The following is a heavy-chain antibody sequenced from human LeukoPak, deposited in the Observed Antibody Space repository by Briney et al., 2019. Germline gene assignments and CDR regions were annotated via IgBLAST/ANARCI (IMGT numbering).Heavy chain of an antibody. V-gene: IGHV3-48*03. CDR1: ALTLSSQE. CDR2: ISSSGSTI. CDR3: AELGITMIGGV. J-gene: IGHJ6*04. D-gene: IGHD3-10*02. Sequence: PGGSLRLSCAAYALTLSSQEMNWVRQAPGKGLEWDSYISSSGSTIYYAVSVKGRFTISRDNAKNSLYLQMNSLRAEDTAVYYCAELGITMIGGVWGKGTTVTISS.